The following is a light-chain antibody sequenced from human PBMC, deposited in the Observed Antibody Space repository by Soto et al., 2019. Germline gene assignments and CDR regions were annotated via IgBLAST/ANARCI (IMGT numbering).Light chain of an antibody. CDR1: QSVSNNY. CDR3: QQYGSSGT. CDR2: GAS. Sequence: EIVLTQSPGTLSLSPGERATLSCSASQSVSNNYLAWYQQKPGQAPRLLIYGASNRATGIPDRFSGSGSGTDFTLTISRLEPEDFAVYYCQQYGSSGTFGQGPKVDIK. J-gene: IGKJ1*01. V-gene: IGKV3-20*01.